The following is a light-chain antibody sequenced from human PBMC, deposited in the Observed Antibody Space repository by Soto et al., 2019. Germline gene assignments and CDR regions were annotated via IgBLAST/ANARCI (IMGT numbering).Light chain of an antibody. V-gene: IGKV3-11*01. CDR2: DAS. CDR3: QQRSNWPRLT. J-gene: IGKJ4*01. CDR1: QSVSSY. Sequence: EIVLTQSPATLSLSPGERATLSCRASQSVSSYLAWYQQKPGQAPRLLIYDASNTATGIPARFSGSGSGTDFTLTISSLEPEDFVVYYCQQRSNWPRLTFGGGTKVEIK.